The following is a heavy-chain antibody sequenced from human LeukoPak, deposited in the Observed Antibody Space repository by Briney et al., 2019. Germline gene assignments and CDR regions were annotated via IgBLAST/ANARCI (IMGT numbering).Heavy chain of an antibody. Sequence: GGSLRLSCAASGFTFSSYSMNWVRQAPEKGLEWVSSISSSSSYIYYADSVKGRFTISRDNAKNSLYLQMNSLRAEDTAVYYCARDTAMVWGAFDYWGQGTLVTVSS. CDR3: ARDTAMVWGAFDY. CDR2: ISSSSSYI. CDR1: GFTFSSYS. V-gene: IGHV3-21*01. D-gene: IGHD5-18*01. J-gene: IGHJ4*02.